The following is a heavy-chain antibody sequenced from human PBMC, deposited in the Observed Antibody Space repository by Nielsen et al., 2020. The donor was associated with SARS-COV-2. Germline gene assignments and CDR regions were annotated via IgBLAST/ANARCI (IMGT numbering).Heavy chain of an antibody. CDR2: ISAST. V-gene: IGHV3-23*01. J-gene: IGHJ6*02. D-gene: IGHD3-3*01. Sequence: GESLKISCVVSGFTISTYAMSWVRQAPGKGLEWVSAISASTYYADSVKGRFTISRDNAKNSLYLQMNSLRAEDTALYHCAILPFWSGYYTGFFMDVWGQGTTVTVSS. CDR3: AILPFWSGYYTGFFMDV. CDR1: GFTISTYA.